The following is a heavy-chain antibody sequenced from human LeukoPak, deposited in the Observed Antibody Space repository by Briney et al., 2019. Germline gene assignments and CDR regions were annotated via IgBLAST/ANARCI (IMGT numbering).Heavy chain of an antibody. CDR2: IYPGDSDT. D-gene: IGHD2-15*01. Sequence: GESLKISCKGSGYSFTSYWIGWVRQMPGKGLEWMGIIYPGDSDTRYSPSFLGQVTISADKSISTAYLQWSSLKASDTAMYYCARVGAVGYCSGGSCPGGYYYYGMDVWGQGTTVTVSS. CDR3: ARVGAVGYCSGGSCPGGYYYYGMDV. V-gene: IGHV5-51*01. CDR1: GYSFTSYW. J-gene: IGHJ6*02.